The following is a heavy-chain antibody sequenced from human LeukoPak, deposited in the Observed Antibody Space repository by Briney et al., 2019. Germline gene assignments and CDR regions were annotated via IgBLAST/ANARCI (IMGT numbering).Heavy chain of an antibody. CDR1: GFTFSSYS. CDR3: AGEGGDGYSLVVYFDY. CDR2: ISSSSSYI. D-gene: IGHD5-24*01. J-gene: IGHJ4*02. Sequence: GGSLRLSCAASGFTFSSYSMNWVRQAPGKGLEWVSSISSSSSYIYYADSVKGRFTISRDNAKNSLYLQMNSLRAEDTAVYYCAGEGGDGYSLVVYFDYWGQGTLVTVSS. V-gene: IGHV3-21*01.